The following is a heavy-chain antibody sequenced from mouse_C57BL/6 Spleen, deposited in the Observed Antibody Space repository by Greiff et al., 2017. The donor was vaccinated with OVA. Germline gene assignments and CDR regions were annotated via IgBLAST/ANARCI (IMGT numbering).Heavy chain of an antibody. CDR2: IHPSDSDT. CDR3: AIKRGYDYDRYFDV. CDR1: GYTFTSYW. J-gene: IGHJ1*03. V-gene: IGHV1-74*01. Sequence: QVQLQQPGAELVKPGASVKVSCKASGYTFTSYWMHWVKQRPGQGLEWIGRIHPSDSDTNYNQKFKGKATLTADKSSSTAYMQLSSLTSEDSAVYYCAIKRGYDYDRYFDVWGTGTTVTVSS. D-gene: IGHD2-4*01.